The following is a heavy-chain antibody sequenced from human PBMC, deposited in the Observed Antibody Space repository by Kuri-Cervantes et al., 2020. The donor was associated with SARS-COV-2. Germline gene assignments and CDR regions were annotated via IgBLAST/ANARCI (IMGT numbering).Heavy chain of an antibody. CDR1: GGTFSSYA. Sequence: SVKVSCKASGGTFSSYAISWVRQAPGQGLEWMGGIIPILGIANYAQKLQGRVTMTTDTSTSTAYMELRSLGSDDTAVYYCARSGGGPKYYYYGMDVWGQGTTVTVSS. D-gene: IGHD3-10*01. CDR2: IIPILGIA. V-gene: IGHV1-69*10. CDR3: ARSGGGPKYYYYGMDV. J-gene: IGHJ6*02.